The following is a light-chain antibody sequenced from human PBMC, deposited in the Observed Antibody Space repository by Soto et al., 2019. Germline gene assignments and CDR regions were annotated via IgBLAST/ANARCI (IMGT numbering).Light chain of an antibody. CDR3: QQYYDVPYT. V-gene: IGKV4-1*01. J-gene: IGKJ2*01. Sequence: DIVMTQSPDSLAVSLGERATINCKSSQSVLYSSNNKNFFGRYQQKPGQPPKLLISWASTRESGVPDRFSGSGSGTDFTLTISSLQAEDVAVYYCQQYYDVPYTFGQGTRLEI. CDR1: QSVLYSSNNKNF. CDR2: WAS.